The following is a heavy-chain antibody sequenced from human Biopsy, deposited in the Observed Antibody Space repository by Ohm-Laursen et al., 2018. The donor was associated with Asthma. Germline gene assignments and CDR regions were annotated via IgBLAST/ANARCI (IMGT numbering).Heavy chain of an antibody. V-gene: IGHV3-9*01. CDR1: GFTFDDFA. Sequence: SLRLSCAASGFTFDDFAMHWVRQAPGKGLEWVASVSWNSRDIAYADSVRGRFAISRDNAKNSLYLQMNSLRAEDTALYYCAKDSSGYYLNYFDYWGQGTLVTVSS. CDR2: VSWNSRDI. D-gene: IGHD3-22*01. J-gene: IGHJ4*02. CDR3: AKDSSGYYLNYFDY.